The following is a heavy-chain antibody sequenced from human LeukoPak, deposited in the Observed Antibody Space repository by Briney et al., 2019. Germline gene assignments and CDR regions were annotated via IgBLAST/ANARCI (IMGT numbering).Heavy chain of an antibody. V-gene: IGHV3-30-3*01. CDR2: ISYDGINE. CDR1: GFTFNTYV. CDR3: TKDYCGKFCSAV. J-gene: IGHJ6*02. Sequence: GGSLRLSCAASGFTFNTYVMHWVRQAPGKGLEWVAVISYDGINEYYADSVKGRFTISRDNSKNTLYLQMNSLRAEDTAKYYCTKDYCGKFCSAVWGQGTTVTVSS. D-gene: IGHD3-9*01.